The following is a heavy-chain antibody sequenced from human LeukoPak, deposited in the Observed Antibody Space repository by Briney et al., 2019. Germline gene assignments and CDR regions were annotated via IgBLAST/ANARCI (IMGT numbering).Heavy chain of an antibody. CDR2: IYYSGST. V-gene: IGHV4-31*03. CDR3: ASGLNMVRGDKGGFDY. Sequence: SETLSLTCTVSGGSISSGGYYWSWIRQHPGKGLEWIGYIYYSGSTYYNPSLKSRVTISVDTSKNQFSLKLSSVTAADTAVYYCASGLNMVRGDKGGFDYWGQGTLVTVSS. J-gene: IGHJ4*02. D-gene: IGHD3-10*01. CDR1: GGSISSGGYY.